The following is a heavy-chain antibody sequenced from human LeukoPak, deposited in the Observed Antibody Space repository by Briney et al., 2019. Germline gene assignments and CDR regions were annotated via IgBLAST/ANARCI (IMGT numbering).Heavy chain of an antibody. Sequence: GGSLRLSCAASGFSFSNYGMNWVRQAPGKGLEWVGRIRSKANSYATAYAASVKGRFTISRDDSKNTAYLQMNSLKTEDTAVYYCTRRGYYYMDVWGKGTTVTVSS. CDR1: GFSFSNYG. J-gene: IGHJ6*03. CDR3: TRRGYYYMDV. CDR2: IRSKANSYAT. V-gene: IGHV3-73*01.